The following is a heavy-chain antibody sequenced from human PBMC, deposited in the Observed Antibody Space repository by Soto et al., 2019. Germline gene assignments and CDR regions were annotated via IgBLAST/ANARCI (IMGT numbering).Heavy chain of an antibody. CDR3: AKEVATVTTGLYYYYGMDV. J-gene: IGHJ6*02. CDR2: ISGSGGST. CDR1: GFTFSSYA. Sequence: GGSLRLSCAAPGFTFSSYAMSWVRQAPGKGLEWVSAISGSGGSTYYADSVKGRFTISRDNSKNTLYLQMNSLRAEDTAVYYCAKEVATVTTGLYYYYGMDVWGQGTTVTVSS. D-gene: IGHD4-17*01. V-gene: IGHV3-23*01.